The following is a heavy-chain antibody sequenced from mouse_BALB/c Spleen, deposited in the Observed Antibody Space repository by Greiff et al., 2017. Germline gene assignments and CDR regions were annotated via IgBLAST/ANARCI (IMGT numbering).Heavy chain of an antibody. CDR3: ARKGTATAWFAY. V-gene: IGHV1-7*01. D-gene: IGHD1-2*01. CDR1: GYTFTSYW. J-gene: IGHJ3*01. CDR2: INPSTGYT. Sequence: QVQLQQSGAELAKPGASVKMSCKASGYTFTSYWMHWVKQRPGQGLEWIGYINPSTGYTEYNQKFKDKATLTADKSSSTAYMQLSSLTSEDSAVYYCARKGTATAWFAYWGQGTLVTVSA.